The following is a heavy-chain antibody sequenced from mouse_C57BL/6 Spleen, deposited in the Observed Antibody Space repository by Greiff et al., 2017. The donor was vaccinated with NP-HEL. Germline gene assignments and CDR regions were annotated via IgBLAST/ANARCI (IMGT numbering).Heavy chain of an antibody. CDR2: IYPGDGDT. J-gene: IGHJ4*01. CDR1: GYAFSSSW. D-gene: IGHD2-2*01. Sequence: QVQLQQSGPELVKPGASVKISCKASGYAFSSSWMNWVKQRPGKGLEWIGRIYPGDGDTNYNGKLKGKATLTADKSSSTAYMQLSSLTSEDSAVYFCARANGYDVYYAMDYWGQGTSVTVSS. CDR3: ARANGYDVYYAMDY. V-gene: IGHV1-82*01.